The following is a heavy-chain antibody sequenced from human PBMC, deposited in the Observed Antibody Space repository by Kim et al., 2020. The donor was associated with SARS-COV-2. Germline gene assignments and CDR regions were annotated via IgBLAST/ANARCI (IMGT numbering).Heavy chain of an antibody. V-gene: IGHV5-51*01. CDR1: GYSFTSYW. Sequence: GESLKISCKGSGYSFTSYWIGWVRQMPGKGLEWMGIIYPGDSDTRYSPSFQGQVTISADKSISTAYLQWSSLKASDTAMYYCARLRSPYSSSWYWWFDPWGQRTLVTVSS. CDR3: ARLRSPYSSSWYWWFDP. CDR2: IYPGDSDT. D-gene: IGHD6-13*01. J-gene: IGHJ5*02.